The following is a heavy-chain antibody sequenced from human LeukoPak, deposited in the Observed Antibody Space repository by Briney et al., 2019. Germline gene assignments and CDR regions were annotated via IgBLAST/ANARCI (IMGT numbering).Heavy chain of an antibody. CDR2: ISYDGGNK. CDR3: AKDRLPLITMIVVGPGG. CDR1: GFTFSSYG. V-gene: IGHV3-30*18. D-gene: IGHD3-22*01. J-gene: IGHJ4*02. Sequence: GRSLRLSCAASGFTFSSYGMHWVRQAPGKGLEWVAVISYDGGNKYYADSVKGRFTISRDNSKNTLYLQMNSLRAEDTAVYYCAKDRLPLITMIVVGPGGWGQGTLVTVSS.